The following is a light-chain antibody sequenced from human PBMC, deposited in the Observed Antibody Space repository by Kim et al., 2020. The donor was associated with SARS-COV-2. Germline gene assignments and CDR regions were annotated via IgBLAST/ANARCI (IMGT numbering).Light chain of an antibody. CDR2: DVS. Sequence: QSALIQPASVSGSPGQSITISCTGTSSDIGGYNFVSWYQQHPGKAPKLMVYDVSKRPSGLSDRFSGSKSGITASLTISRLQAEDEADYYCSSYTINSSPVVFGGGTQLTVL. J-gene: IGLJ2*01. CDR3: SSYTINSSPVV. CDR1: SSDIGGYNF. V-gene: IGLV2-14*03.